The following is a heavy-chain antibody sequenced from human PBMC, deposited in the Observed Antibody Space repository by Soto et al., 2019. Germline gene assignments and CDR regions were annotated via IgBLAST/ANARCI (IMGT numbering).Heavy chain of an antibody. CDR1: GFTFINYA. J-gene: IGHJ4*02. CDR2: ISGSGGRA. V-gene: IGHV3-23*01. D-gene: IGHD3-10*01. CDR3: AKYYASGSYYHFDS. Sequence: EVQLLESGGDLVQPGGSLRLSCAASGFTFINYAMSWVRQAPGLGLEWVSSISGSGGRADYADSVRGRFTISRDNSKKKLSLQMNSLRVDDTAIYYCAKYYASGSYYHFDSWGQGTLVTVSS.